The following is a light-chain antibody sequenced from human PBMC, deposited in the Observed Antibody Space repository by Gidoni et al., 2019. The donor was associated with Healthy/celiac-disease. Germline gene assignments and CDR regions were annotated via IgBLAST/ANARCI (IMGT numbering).Light chain of an antibody. CDR3: QQYDNLPIT. CDR1: QDINNY. V-gene: IGKV1-33*01. CDR2: DAS. J-gene: IGKJ3*01. Sequence: DIQMTQSPSSLSASVGDRVTITCQASQDINNYLNWYQQKPGKAPKLLIYDASNLETGVPSRFSGSGSGTDFTFTISSLQPEDIATYYCQQYDNLPITFGPXTKVDIK.